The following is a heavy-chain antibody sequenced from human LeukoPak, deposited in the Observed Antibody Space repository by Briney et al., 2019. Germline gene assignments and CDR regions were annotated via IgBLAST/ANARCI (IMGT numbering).Heavy chain of an antibody. CDR3: AKDRNTISISYYFDY. CDR2: ISYDGSNK. J-gene: IGHJ4*02. V-gene: IGHV3-30*18. D-gene: IGHD3-9*01. Sequence: PGGSLRLSCAASGFTFSSYGMHWVRQAPGKGLEWVAVISYDGSNKYYADSVKGRFTISRDNSKNTLYLQMNSLRAEDTAVYYCAKDRNTISISYYFDYWGQGTLVTVPS. CDR1: GFTFSSYG.